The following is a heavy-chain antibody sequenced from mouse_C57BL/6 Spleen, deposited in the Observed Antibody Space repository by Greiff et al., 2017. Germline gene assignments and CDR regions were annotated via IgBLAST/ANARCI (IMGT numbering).Heavy chain of an antibody. Sequence: QVQLLQSGAELASPGASVTLSCKASGYTFTDHIMNWVKQRPGPGLEWIGRIYPVSGETNYNQKFMGKATFSVDRSSSTVYMVLNSLTSEDPAVYYCVRGGDGYPYAMYYWGQRTSVTVSS. CDR3: VRGGDGYPYAMYY. J-gene: IGHJ4*01. CDR1: GYTFTDHI. D-gene: IGHD2-3*01. V-gene: IGHV1-11*01. CDR2: IYPVSGET.